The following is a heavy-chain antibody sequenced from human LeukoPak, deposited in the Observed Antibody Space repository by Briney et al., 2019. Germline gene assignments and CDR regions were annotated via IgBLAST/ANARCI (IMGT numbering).Heavy chain of an antibody. D-gene: IGHD1-26*01. CDR1: IDSFSNYH. CDR2: VNESGGT. CDR3: ARGQGATVPQVGKNWFDP. J-gene: IGHJ5*02. Sequence: KRSETLSLTCAVYIDSFSNYHWNWIRQTPAKGMEWIGEVNESGGTNISPSLRSRVILSVDTSKNQFSPKLISVTVADTAIYYCARGQGATVPQVGKNWFDPWGQGTRVTVSS. V-gene: IGHV4-34*01.